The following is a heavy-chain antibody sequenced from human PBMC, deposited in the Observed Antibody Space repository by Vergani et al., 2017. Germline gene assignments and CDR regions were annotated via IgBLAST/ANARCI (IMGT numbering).Heavy chain of an antibody. CDR2: IYYSGST. Sequence: QLQLQESGPGLVKPSETLSLTCTVSGGSISSSSYYWGWIRQPPGKGLEWIGSIYYSGSTYYNPSLKSRVTISVDTSKNQFSLKLSSVTAADTAVYYCARVEDYSSSWYSEYWXFDLWGRGTLVTVSS. V-gene: IGHV4-39*07. CDR3: ARVEDYSSSWYSEYWXFDL. CDR1: GGSISSSSYY. J-gene: IGHJ2*01. D-gene: IGHD6-13*01.